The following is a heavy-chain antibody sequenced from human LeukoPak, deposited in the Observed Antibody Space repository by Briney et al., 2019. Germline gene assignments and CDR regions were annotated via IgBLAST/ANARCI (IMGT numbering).Heavy chain of an antibody. CDR2: IIPIFGTA. J-gene: IGHJ1*01. D-gene: IGHD6-19*01. CDR1: GGTFSSYA. CDR3: ARDLPNFSSGWTVEYFQH. V-gene: IGHV1-69*05. Sequence: ASVKVSCKASGGTFSSYAISWVRQAPGQGLEWMGGIIPIFGTANYAQKLQGRVTITTDESTSTAYMELSSLRSEDTAVYYCARDLPNFSSGWTVEYFQHWGQGTLVTVSS.